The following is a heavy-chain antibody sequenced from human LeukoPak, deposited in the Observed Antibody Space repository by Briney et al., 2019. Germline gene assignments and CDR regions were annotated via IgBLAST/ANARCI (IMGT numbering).Heavy chain of an antibody. Sequence: GGSLRLSCAASGFTFSSYGMHWVRQAPGKGLEWVAFIRYDGSNKYYADSVKGRFTISRDNSKNTLYLQMNSLRAEDTAVYYCAKDPGFMVRGARGYFDYWGKGTLVTVSS. CDR3: AKDPGFMVRGARGYFDY. J-gene: IGHJ4*02. CDR1: GFTFSSYG. V-gene: IGHV3-30*02. CDR2: IRYDGSNK. D-gene: IGHD3-10*01.